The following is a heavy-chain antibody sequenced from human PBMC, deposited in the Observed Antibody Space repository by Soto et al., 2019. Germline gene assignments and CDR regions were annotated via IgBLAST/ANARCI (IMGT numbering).Heavy chain of an antibody. J-gene: IGHJ4*02. Sequence: EVQLVESGGGLVKPGGSLRLSCAASGFTFSNAWMSWVRQAPGKGLEWVGRIKSKTDGGTTDYAAPVKGRFTISRDDSKNTLYLQMNSLKTEDTAVYYCTTISVSSWAFDYWGQGTLVTVSS. CDR3: TTISVSSWAFDY. CDR1: GFTFSNAW. CDR2: IKSKTDGGTT. V-gene: IGHV3-15*01. D-gene: IGHD6-13*01.